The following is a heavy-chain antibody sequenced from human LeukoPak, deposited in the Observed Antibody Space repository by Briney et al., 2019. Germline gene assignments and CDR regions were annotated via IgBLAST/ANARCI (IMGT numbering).Heavy chain of an antibody. D-gene: IGHD6-13*01. CDR3: ARDHEGIAAAYFDY. V-gene: IGHV3-7*01. J-gene: IGHJ4*02. Sequence: PGGSLRLSCAASGFTSSSYWMSWVRQAPGKGLEWVANIKQDGSEKYYVDSVKGRFTISRDNAKNSLYLQMNSLRAEDTAVYYCARDHEGIAAAYFDYWGQGTLVTVSS. CDR1: GFTSSSYW. CDR2: IKQDGSEK.